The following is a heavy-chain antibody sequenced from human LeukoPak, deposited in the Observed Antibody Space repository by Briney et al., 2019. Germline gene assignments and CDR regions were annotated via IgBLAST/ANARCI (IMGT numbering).Heavy chain of an antibody. V-gene: IGHV3-53*01. CDR2: IYSGGST. J-gene: IGHJ4*02. CDR3: ARGFFGSGSYHPYYFDD. Sequence: GGSLRLSCAASGSTVSSNYMSWVRQAPGKGLEWVSVIYSGGSTHYADSVKGRLTISRDNSKNTLYLQMNSLRAEDTAVYYCARGFFGSGSYHPYYFDDWGQGTLVTVSS. CDR1: GSTVSSNY. D-gene: IGHD3-10*01.